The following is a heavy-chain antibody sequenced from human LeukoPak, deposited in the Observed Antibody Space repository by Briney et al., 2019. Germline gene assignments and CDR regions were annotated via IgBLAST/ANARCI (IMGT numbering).Heavy chain of an antibody. J-gene: IGHJ6*02. V-gene: IGHV1-2*02. D-gene: IGHD3-10*01. CDR1: GYTFTGYY. CDR2: INPNSGGT. CDR3: AREVFGSGSYPSSDYYYYGMDV. Sequence: ASVKVSCKASGYTFTGYYMHWVRQAPGQGLEWMGWINPNSGGTNYAQKFQGRVTMTRDTSISTAYMELSRLRSDDTAVYYCAREVFGSGSYPSSDYYYYGMDVWGQGTTVTVSS.